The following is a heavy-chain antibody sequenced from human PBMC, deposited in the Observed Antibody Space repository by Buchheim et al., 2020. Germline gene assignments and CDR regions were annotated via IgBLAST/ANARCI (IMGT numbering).Heavy chain of an antibody. CDR3: ARDSGYDFRGYYYYYGMDV. J-gene: IGHJ6*02. Sequence: EVQLVESGGGLVQPGGSLRLSCAASGFTFSSYWMSWVRQAPGKGREWVANIKQDGSEKYYVDSVKGRFTISRDNAKNSLYLQMNSLRAEDTAVYYCARDSGYDFRGYYYYYGMDVWGQGTT. D-gene: IGHD5-12*01. V-gene: IGHV3-7*03. CDR1: GFTFSSYW. CDR2: IKQDGSEK.